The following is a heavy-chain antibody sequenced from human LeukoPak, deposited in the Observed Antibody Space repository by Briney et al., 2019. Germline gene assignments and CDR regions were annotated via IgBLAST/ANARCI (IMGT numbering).Heavy chain of an antibody. Sequence: GGSLRLSCAASGFTFSSYAMHWVRQAPGKGLEWVAVISYDGSNKYYADSVKGRFTISRDNSKNTLYLQMNSLRAEDTAVYYCARESGSYYDILPFDPWGQGTLVTVSS. CDR1: GFTFSSYA. CDR3: ARESGSYYDILPFDP. V-gene: IGHV3-30*04. D-gene: IGHD3-9*01. CDR2: ISYDGSNK. J-gene: IGHJ5*02.